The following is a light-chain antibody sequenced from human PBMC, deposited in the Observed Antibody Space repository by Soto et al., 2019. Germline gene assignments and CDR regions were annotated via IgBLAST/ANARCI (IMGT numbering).Light chain of an antibody. V-gene: IGLV2-8*01. J-gene: IGLJ2*01. CDR3: NSYAGSNGVV. CDR2: EVS. Sequence: QSALTQPPSASGSPGQSVTISCTGTSSDVGGYNYVSWYQHHPGKAPKVMIYEVSKWPSGVPDRFSGSKSGNTASLTVSGLQTEDEADYYCNSYAGSNGVVFGGGTKLTVL. CDR1: SSDVGGYNY.